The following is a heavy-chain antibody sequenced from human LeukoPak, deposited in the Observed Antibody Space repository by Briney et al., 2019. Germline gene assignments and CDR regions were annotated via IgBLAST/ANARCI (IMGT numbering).Heavy chain of an antibody. D-gene: IGHD4-17*01. CDR2: IWYDGRNK. V-gene: IGHV3-33*01. Sequence: PGGSLRLSCAASGFTFSSYGMHWVRQAPGKGLEWVAVIWYDGRNKYYADSVKGRFTISRDNSQNTLYLEMDSLRPEDTAVYFCAREVTTSREVTTFDNWGQGTLVTVSS. J-gene: IGHJ4*02. CDR1: GFTFSSYG. CDR3: AREVTTSREVTTFDN.